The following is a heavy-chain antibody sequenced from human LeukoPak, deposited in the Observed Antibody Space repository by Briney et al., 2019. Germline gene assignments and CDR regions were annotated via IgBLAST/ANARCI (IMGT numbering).Heavy chain of an antibody. CDR3: AKDPPNPGTSRHFQH. J-gene: IGHJ1*01. Sequence: GGSLRLSCAASGVTVSSNYMTWVRQAPGKGLEWVSVIYSGGNTYYADSVKGRFTISRDNSKNTLHLQMNSLRVEDTAVYYCAKDPPNPGTSRHFQHWGQGTLVTVSS. V-gene: IGHV3-66*01. CDR2: IYSGGNT. CDR1: GVTVSSNY. D-gene: IGHD2-8*01.